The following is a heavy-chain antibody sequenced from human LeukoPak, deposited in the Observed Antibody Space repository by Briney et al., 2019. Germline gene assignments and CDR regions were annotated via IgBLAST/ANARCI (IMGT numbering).Heavy chain of an antibody. Sequence: SETLSLTCTVSGGSISSHYWSWIRQPPGKGLEWIGYIYYSGSTNYNPSLKSRVTISVDTSKNQFSLKLSSVTAADTAVYYCARARGGCSYGDFDYWGQGTLVTVSS. CDR3: ARARGGCSYGDFDY. V-gene: IGHV4-59*11. D-gene: IGHD5-18*01. CDR2: IYYSGST. J-gene: IGHJ4*02. CDR1: GGSISSHY.